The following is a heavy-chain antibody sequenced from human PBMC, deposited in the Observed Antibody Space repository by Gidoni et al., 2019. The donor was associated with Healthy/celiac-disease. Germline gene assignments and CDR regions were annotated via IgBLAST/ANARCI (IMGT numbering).Heavy chain of an antibody. V-gene: IGHV3-49*05. Sequence: EVQLVESGGGLVKPGRSLRLSCTDSGFTFGDSAMSWFRQAPGKGLEWVGFIRSKAYGGTTEYAASVKGRFTISRDDSKSIAYLQMNSLKTEDTAVYYCTRDRGPVAGGYFDYWGQGTLVTVSS. CDR3: TRDRGPVAGGYFDY. CDR2: IRSKAYGGTT. D-gene: IGHD6-19*01. CDR1: GFTFGDSA. J-gene: IGHJ4*02.